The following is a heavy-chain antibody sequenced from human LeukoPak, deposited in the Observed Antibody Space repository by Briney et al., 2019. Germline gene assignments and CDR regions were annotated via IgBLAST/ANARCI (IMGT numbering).Heavy chain of an antibody. D-gene: IGHD1-26*01. J-gene: IGHJ4*02. Sequence: GGSLRLSCAASGFTFSAYAMAWVRRAPGRGLEWVSRINEDGSTTNYADSVKGRSTIFRDNAKNTLYLQMNSLRAEDTAVYYCVRDLGGRSGHWGQGTLVTVSS. CDR3: VRDLGGRSGH. CDR2: INEDGSTT. V-gene: IGHV3-74*01. CDR1: GFTFSAYA.